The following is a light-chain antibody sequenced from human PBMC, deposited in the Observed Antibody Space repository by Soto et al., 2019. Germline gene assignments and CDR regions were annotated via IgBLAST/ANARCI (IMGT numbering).Light chain of an antibody. J-gene: IGKJ1*01. Sequence: EIVLTQSPSTLSLSAGERATPSWRASQSVSSNLAWYQQKPGQAPRLLVYGASTRATGIPARFSGSGSGTEFTLTISSLQSEDFAVYYCQQYNNWPFVTFGQGTKVDIK. CDR3: QQYNNWPFVT. CDR2: GAS. V-gene: IGKV3-15*01. CDR1: QSVSSN.